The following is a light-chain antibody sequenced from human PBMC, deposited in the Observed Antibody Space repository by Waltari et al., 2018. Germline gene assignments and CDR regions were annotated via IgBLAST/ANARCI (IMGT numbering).Light chain of an antibody. CDR1: QGISNS. J-gene: IGKJ1*01. CDR2: SAS. CDR3: QQGASVPPT. V-gene: IGKV1-12*01. Sequence: DIQMTQSPSSVSASVGDRVTITCRASQGISNSLAWYQQKPGKAPTVLIYSASTLQRGVPPRFSGSGSGTDFTLTINRLQPEDFATYFCQQGASVPPTFGQGT.